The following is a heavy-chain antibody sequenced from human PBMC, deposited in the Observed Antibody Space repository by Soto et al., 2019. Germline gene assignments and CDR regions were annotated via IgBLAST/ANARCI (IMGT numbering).Heavy chain of an antibody. CDR1: GGSISSSSYY. CDR2: IYYSGST. CDR3: ASSKASGNWFDP. J-gene: IGHJ5*02. Sequence: SETLSLTCTVSGGSISSSSYYWGWIRQPPGKGLEWIGSIYYSGSTYYNPSLKSRVTISVDTSKNQFSLKLSSVTAADTAVYYCASSKASGNWFDPWGQGTLVPVSS. V-gene: IGHV4-39*01. D-gene: IGHD2-2*01.